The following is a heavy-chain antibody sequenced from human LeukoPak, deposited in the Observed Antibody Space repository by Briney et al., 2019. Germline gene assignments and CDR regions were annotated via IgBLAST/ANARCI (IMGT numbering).Heavy chain of an antibody. V-gene: IGHV3-23*01. CDR1: GFTFSSYA. J-gene: IGHJ3*02. CDR3: ARDRRIVGLDAFDI. Sequence: PGGSLRLSCAASGFTFSSYAMSWVRQAPGKGLEWVSTISGSGSSTYYADSVKGRFAISRDNSKNTLYLQMNSLRAEDTAVYYCARDRRIVGLDAFDIWGQGTMVTVSS. D-gene: IGHD3-22*01. CDR2: ISGSGSST.